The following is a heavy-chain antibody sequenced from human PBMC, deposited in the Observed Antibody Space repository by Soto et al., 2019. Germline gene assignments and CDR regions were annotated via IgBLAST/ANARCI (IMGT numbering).Heavy chain of an antibody. D-gene: IGHD5-12*01. CDR2: ISGSGGST. J-gene: IGHJ6*02. V-gene: IGHV3-23*01. CDR1: GFTFSSYA. CDR3: AKDVATIWNQPPRGYYYGMDV. Sequence: PGGSLRLSCAASGFTFSSYAMSWVRQAPGKGLEWVSAISGSGGSTYYADSVKGRFTISRDNSKNTLYLQMNSLRAEDTAVYYCAKDVATIWNQPPRGYYYGMDVWGQGTTVTVSS.